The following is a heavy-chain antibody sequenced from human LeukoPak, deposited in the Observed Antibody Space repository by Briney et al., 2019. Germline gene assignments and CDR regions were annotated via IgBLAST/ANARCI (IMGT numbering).Heavy chain of an antibody. CDR2: IIPIFGTA. Sequence: SVKVSCKASGGTFSSYAMSWVRQAPGQGLEWMGGIIPIFGTANYAQKFQGRVTITTDESTSTAYMELSSLRSEDTAVYYCARGLYDSSGYYYLDYWGQGTLVTVSS. CDR3: ARGLYDSSGYYYLDY. J-gene: IGHJ4*02. V-gene: IGHV1-69*05. CDR1: GGTFSSYA. D-gene: IGHD3-22*01.